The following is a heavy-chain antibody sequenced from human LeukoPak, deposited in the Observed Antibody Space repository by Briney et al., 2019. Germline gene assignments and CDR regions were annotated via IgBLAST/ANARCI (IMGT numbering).Heavy chain of an antibody. Sequence: GGSLRLSCAASGFSFSSYWMSWVHLAPGKGLEWVANIKEDGGEKYYVEYVKGRFTISRDNSKNSMYLEMNSLRVEDTAVYYCTRESASGSYYVYWGQGTLVTVSS. CDR3: TRESASGSYYVY. D-gene: IGHD1-26*01. J-gene: IGHJ4*02. CDR1: GFSFSSYW. CDR2: IKEDGGEK. V-gene: IGHV3-7*01.